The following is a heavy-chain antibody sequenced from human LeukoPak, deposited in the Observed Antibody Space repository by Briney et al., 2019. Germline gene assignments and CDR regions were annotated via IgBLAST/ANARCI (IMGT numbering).Heavy chain of an antibody. CDR3: ASGMQQLPYYYYGMDV. Sequence: SGTLSLTCAVSGGSISSSNWWSWVRQPPGKGLEWIGEIYHSGSTTYNPSLKSRVTISVDTSKNQFSLKLSSVTAADTAVYYCASGMQQLPYYYYGMDVWGQGTTVTVSS. V-gene: IGHV4-4*02. D-gene: IGHD6-13*01. J-gene: IGHJ6*02. CDR2: IYHSGST. CDR1: GGSISSSNW.